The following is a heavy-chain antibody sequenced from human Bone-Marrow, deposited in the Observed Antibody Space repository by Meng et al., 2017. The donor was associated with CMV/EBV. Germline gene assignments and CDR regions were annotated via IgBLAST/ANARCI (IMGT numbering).Heavy chain of an antibody. CDR3: ARMFFYGSRSSVDAFDF. CDR2: INSDETTT. D-gene: IGHD3-10*01. J-gene: IGHJ3*01. Sequence: GESLKICCAASGSSFSIYWMHWVRQAPGKGLVWVSRINSDETTTSYADSVKGRFTISRDNAKNTVYLQMNSLRAENTAVYYCARMFFYGSRSSVDAFDFWAQGAMVTVSS. CDR1: GSSFSIYW. V-gene: IGHV3-74*01.